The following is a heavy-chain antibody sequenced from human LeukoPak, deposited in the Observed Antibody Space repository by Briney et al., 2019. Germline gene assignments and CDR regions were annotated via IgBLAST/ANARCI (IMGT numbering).Heavy chain of an antibody. CDR1: GFTFSSYG. J-gene: IGHJ6*04. V-gene: IGHV3-30*18. Sequence: PGRSLRLSCAASGFTFSSYGTHWVRQAPGKGLEWVAVISYDGSNKYYADSVKGRFTISRDNSKNTLYLQMNSLRAEDTAVYYCAKDRSGGRNGMDVWGKGTTVTVSS. CDR2: ISYDGSNK. CDR3: AKDRSGGRNGMDV. D-gene: IGHD1-26*01.